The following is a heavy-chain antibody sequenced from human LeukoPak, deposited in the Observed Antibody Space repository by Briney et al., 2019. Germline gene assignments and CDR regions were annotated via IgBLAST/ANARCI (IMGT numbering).Heavy chain of an antibody. CDR3: ARDIGIAVAGSDY. CDR1: GFTFSSYG. CDR2: IWYDGSNK. J-gene: IGHJ4*02. Sequence: GRSLRLSCAASGFTFSSYGMHWVRQAPGKGLEGVAVIWYDGSNKYYADSVKGRFTNSRDNSKNTLYLQMNSLRAEDTAVYYCARDIGIAVAGSDYWGQGTLVTVSS. D-gene: IGHD6-19*01. V-gene: IGHV3-33*01.